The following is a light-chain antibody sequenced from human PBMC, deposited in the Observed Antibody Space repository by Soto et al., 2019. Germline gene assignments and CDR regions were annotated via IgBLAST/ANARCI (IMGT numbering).Light chain of an antibody. Sequence: DIKLTQSPSFLSASVGDRVTITCRASQGISSYLAWYQQKPGKAPKLLLYAASTMQSGGPSRFSGSGSGTEFTLTISSLQPEDFATYYCQQHNSYPRTFGQGTKVEIK. CDR1: QGISSY. J-gene: IGKJ1*01. V-gene: IGKV1-9*01. CDR3: QQHNSYPRT. CDR2: AAS.